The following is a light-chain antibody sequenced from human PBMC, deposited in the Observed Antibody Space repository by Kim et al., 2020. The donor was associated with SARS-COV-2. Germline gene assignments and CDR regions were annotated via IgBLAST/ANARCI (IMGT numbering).Light chain of an antibody. CDR2: TND. V-gene: IGLV1-44*01. CDR3: SAWDDSLNAWV. CDR1: SANIGGHF. J-gene: IGLJ3*02. Sequence: GQRVTISCSGGSANIGGHFVNWYQHLPGAAPKLLIYTNDQRPSGVPDRFSGSKSGTSASLAISGLQSGDEADYHCSAWDDSLNAWVFGGGTQLTVL.